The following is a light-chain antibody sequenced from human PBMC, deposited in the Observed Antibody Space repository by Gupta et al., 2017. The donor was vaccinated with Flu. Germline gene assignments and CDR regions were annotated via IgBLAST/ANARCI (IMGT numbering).Light chain of an antibody. V-gene: IGKV1-17*01. CDR1: QGIRNY. Sequence: PSSLSASVGDRVTITCRASQGIRNYLGWYQQKPGKAPKPLIYAASSLQSGVPSRFSGSGSGTEFTLTISSLQPEDFATYYCQQHNTHPRTFGQGTQLEIK. CDR3: QQHNTHPRT. CDR2: AAS. J-gene: IGKJ1*01.